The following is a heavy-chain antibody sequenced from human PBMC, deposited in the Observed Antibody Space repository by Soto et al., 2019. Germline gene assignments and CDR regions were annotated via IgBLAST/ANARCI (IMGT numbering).Heavy chain of an antibody. V-gene: IGHV3-23*01. CDR1: GFTFSNYA. CDR3: AKDAITMVRGTNNWFDP. CDR2: ISGNGVST. J-gene: IGHJ5*02. D-gene: IGHD3-10*01. Sequence: PGGSLRLSCAGSGFTFSNYAMSWVRQAPGKGLEWVSAISGNGVSTYYADSVRGRFTISRDNSKNTLYLQMSSLRADDTAVYYCAKDAITMVRGTNNWFDPWGQGTLVTVSS.